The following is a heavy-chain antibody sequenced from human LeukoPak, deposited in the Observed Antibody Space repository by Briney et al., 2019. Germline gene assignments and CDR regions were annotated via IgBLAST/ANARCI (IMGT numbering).Heavy chain of an antibody. J-gene: IGHJ4*02. Sequence: SETLSLTCTVSGGSISSSSYYWGWIRQPPGKGLEWIGSIYYSGSTYYNPSLKSRVTISVDTSKNQFSLKLSSVTVADTAVYYCASVFGELLSTNFNYWGQGTLVTVSS. V-gene: IGHV4-39*01. CDR3: ASVFGELLSTNFNY. CDR2: IYYSGST. CDR1: GGSISSSSYY. D-gene: IGHD3-10*02.